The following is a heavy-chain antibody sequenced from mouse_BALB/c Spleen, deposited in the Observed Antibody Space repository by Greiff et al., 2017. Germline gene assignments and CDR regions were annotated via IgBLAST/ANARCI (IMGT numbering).Heavy chain of an antibody. CDR3: ARRGIYYDYDDYFDY. D-gene: IGHD2-4*01. Sequence: EVQVVESGGGLVKPGGSLKLSCAASGFTFSSYAMSWVRQTPEKRLEWVATISSGGSYTYYPDSVKGRFTISRDNAKNTLYLQMSSLRSEDTAMYYCARRGIYYDYDDYFDYWGQGTTLTVAS. CDR1: GFTFSSYA. V-gene: IGHV5-9-3*01. CDR2: ISSGGSYT. J-gene: IGHJ2*01.